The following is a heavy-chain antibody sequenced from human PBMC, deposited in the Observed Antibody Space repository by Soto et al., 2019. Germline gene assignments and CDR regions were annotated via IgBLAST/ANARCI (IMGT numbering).Heavy chain of an antibody. D-gene: IGHD6-6*01. V-gene: IGHV3-33*01. CDR2: IWYDGSNK. CDR1: GFTFSSYG. CDR3: ARDQSARRAMDV. J-gene: IGHJ6*02. Sequence: SLRLSCAASGFTFSSYGMHWVRQAPGKGLEWVAVIWYDGSNKYYADSVKGRFTISRDNSKNTLYLQMNSLRAEDTAVYYCARDQSARRAMDVWGQGTTVTVSS.